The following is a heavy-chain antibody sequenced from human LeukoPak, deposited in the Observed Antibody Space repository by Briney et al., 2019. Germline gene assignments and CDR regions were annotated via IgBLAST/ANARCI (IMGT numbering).Heavy chain of an antibody. CDR3: ARVPGGRWLQSDY. J-gene: IGHJ4*02. V-gene: IGHV4-59*01. D-gene: IGHD5-24*01. Sequence: PSETLSLTCTVSGGSISSYCWSWIRQPPGKGLEWIGYIYYSGSTNYNPSLKSRVTISVDTSKNQFSLKLSSVTAADTAVYYCARVPGGRWLQSDYWGQGTLVTVSS. CDR2: IYYSGST. CDR1: GGSISSYC.